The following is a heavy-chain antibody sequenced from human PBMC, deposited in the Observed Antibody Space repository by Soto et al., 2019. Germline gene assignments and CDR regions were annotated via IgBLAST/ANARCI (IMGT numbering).Heavy chain of an antibody. CDR3: ARDQGYCSGGTCYTWFDP. Sequence: GGSLRLSCAATGFTFSNYAMHWVRQAPGKGLEWAAVISYSGSEFYTDSVKGRFTISRDNSNNTVYLQMNSLKVEDTAVYYCARDQGYCSGGTCYTWFDPWGQGTLVTVSS. CDR2: ISYSGSE. V-gene: IGHV3-30-3*01. D-gene: IGHD2-15*01. J-gene: IGHJ5*02. CDR1: GFTFSNYA.